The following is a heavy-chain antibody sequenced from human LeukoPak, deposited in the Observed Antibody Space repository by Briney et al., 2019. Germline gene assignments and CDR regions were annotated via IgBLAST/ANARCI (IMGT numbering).Heavy chain of an antibody. Sequence: SVKVSCKASGGTFSSYAISWVRQAPGQGLEWMGGIIPIFGTANYAQKFQGRVTITADESTSTAYMKLSSLRSEDTAVYYCAIFSVELRGGYYFYYWGQGTLVTVSS. CDR3: AIFSVELRGGYYFYY. J-gene: IGHJ4*02. CDR2: IIPIFGTA. CDR1: GGTFSSYA. V-gene: IGHV1-69*13. D-gene: IGHD1-7*01.